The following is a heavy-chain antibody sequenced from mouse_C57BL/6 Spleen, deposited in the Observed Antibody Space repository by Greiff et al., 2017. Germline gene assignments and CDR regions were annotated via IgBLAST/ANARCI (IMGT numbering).Heavy chain of an antibody. D-gene: IGHD2-4*01. V-gene: IGHV5-17*01. Sequence: EVKLMESGGGLVKPGGSLKLSCAASGFTFSDYGMHWVRQAPEKGLEWVAYISRGSSTIYYADTVKGRFTISIDNATNTLFLQMTSLRSEDTAVYYCARLYYDYPYAMDYWGQGTSVTVSS. CDR2: ISRGSSTI. CDR1: GFTFSDYG. CDR3: ARLYYDYPYAMDY. J-gene: IGHJ4*01.